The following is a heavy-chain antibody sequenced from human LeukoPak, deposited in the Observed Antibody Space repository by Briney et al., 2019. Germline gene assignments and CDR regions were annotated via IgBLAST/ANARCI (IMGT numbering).Heavy chain of an antibody. CDR1: GGSISSYY. Sequence: SETLSLTCTVSGGSISSYYWSWIRQPPGKGLEWIGYIYYSGSTNYNPSLKSRVTISVDTSKNQFSLKLSSVTAADTAVYYCARGLEQWLVVTWGQGTMVTVSS. D-gene: IGHD6-19*01. CDR2: IYYSGST. V-gene: IGHV4-59*08. CDR3: ARGLEQWLVVT. J-gene: IGHJ3*01.